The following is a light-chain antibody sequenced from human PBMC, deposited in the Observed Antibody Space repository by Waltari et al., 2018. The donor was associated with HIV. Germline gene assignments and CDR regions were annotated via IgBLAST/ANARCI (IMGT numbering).Light chain of an antibody. J-gene: IGKJ2*01. CDR2: GSS. CDR1: QSVSNRY. V-gene: IGKV3-20*01. CDR3: QHYGSSPPYT. Sequence: DIVLTQSPDTLSLSPGERATLSCRASQSVSNRYVVWDQQKPGQAPRLLIYGSSTRATGIPDRFSGSGSGTDFTLTINRLEPEDFAVYYCQHYGSSPPYTFGQGTKLEVK.